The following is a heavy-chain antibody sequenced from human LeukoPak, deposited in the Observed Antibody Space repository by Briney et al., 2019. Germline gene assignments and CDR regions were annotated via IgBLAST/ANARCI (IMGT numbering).Heavy chain of an antibody. V-gene: IGHV1-58*02. CDR3: AADPYGDYYFDY. CDR1: GFTFTSSA. CDR2: IVVCSGNT. D-gene: IGHD4-17*01. Sequence: GASVKVSCKASGFTFTSSAMQWVRQARGQRLEWIGWIVVCSGNTNYAQKFQERVTITRDMSTSTAYMALSSLRSEDTAVYYCAADPYGDYYFDYWGQGTLVTVSS. J-gene: IGHJ4*02.